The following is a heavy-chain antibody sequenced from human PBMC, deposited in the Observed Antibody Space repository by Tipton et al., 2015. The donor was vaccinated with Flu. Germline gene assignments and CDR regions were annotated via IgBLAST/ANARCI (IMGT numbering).Heavy chain of an antibody. CDR1: GFNFSSYG. CDR2: VWSDGNKK. CDR3: ARKDDFFDN. Sequence: SLRLSCAASGFNFSSYGMNWVRQAPGKGLEWVAVVWSDGNKKYYTDSVKGRFTISRDNSENTLYLQMDRLRAEDTAVYYCARKDDFFDNWGQGTLVTVSS. J-gene: IGHJ4*02. D-gene: IGHD2-15*01. V-gene: IGHV3-33*01.